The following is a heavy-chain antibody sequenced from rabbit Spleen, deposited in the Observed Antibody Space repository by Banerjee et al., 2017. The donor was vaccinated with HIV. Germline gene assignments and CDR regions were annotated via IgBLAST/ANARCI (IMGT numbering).Heavy chain of an antibody. CDR3: ARARPYPFVL. V-gene: IGHV1S47*01. CDR2: IDPIFGRT. D-gene: IGHD1-1*01. J-gene: IGHJ4*01. Sequence: QEQLVESGGGLVQPGGSLKLSCKASGFDFSVYGLSWVRQAPGKGLEWIGYIDPIFGRTYYASWVNGRFTISSHNAQNTLYLQLTSLTAADTATYFCARARPYPFVLWGQGTLVTVS. CDR1: GFDFSVYG.